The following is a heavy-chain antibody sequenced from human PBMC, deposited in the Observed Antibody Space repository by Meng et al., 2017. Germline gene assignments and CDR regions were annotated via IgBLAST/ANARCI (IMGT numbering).Heavy chain of an antibody. V-gene: IGHV4-59*01. CDR2: IYYSGST. Sequence: GSLRLSCTVSGGSISSYYWSWIRQPPGKGLEWIGYIYYSGSTNYNPSLKSRVTISVDSSKNQFSLKLSSVTAADTAVYYCARDPGYYDSSGYYYGFDYWGQGTLVTVSS. CDR3: ARDPGYYDSSGYYYGFDY. CDR1: GGSISSYY. J-gene: IGHJ4*02. D-gene: IGHD3-22*01.